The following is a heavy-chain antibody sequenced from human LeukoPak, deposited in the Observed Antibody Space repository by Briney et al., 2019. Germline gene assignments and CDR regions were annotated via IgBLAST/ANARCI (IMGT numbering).Heavy chain of an antibody. Sequence: PGGSLRLSCAASGFTFSSYGMHWVRQAPGKGLEWVSYISSSGSTIYYADSVKGRFTISRDNAKNSLYLQMNSLRAEDTAVYYCARKNPYYYYMDVWGKGTTVTISS. CDR1: GFTFSSYG. CDR2: ISSSGSTI. CDR3: ARKNPYYYYMDV. V-gene: IGHV3-48*04. J-gene: IGHJ6*03.